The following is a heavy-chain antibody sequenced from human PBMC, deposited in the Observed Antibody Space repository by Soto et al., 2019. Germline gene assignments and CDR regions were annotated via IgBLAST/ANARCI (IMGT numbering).Heavy chain of an antibody. CDR3: ARPRGYSYGSWAYYFDY. CDR2: IYYSGST. D-gene: IGHD5-18*01. CDR1: GGSISSSSYY. J-gene: IGHJ4*02. Sequence: SETLSLTCTVSGGSISSSSYYWGWIRQPPGKGLEWIGSIYYSGSTYYNPSLKSRVTISVDTSKNQFSLKLSSVTAADTAVYYCARPRGYSYGSWAYYFDYWGQGTLVTVSS. V-gene: IGHV4-39*01.